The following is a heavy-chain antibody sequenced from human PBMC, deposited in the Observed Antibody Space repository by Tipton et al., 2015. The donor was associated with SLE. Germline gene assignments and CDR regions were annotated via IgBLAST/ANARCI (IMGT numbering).Heavy chain of an antibody. CDR3: ARSLPGSEDAFDI. V-gene: IGHV4-61*01. J-gene: IGHJ3*02. CDR2: IYYNGST. Sequence: LRLSCSVSDDSMSTMTTYYWSWIRQPPGKGLEWIGYIYYNGSTDYNPSLKSRVTISADTSKNQFSLKLNSVTAADTAMYFCARSLPGSEDAFDIWGQGTMVTVSS. CDR1: DDSMSTMTTYY. D-gene: IGHD1-14*01.